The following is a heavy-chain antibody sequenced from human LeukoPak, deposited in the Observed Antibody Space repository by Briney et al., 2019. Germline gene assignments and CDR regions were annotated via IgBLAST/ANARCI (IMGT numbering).Heavy chain of an antibody. Sequence: GASVKVSCKASGYTFTSYDINWVRQATGQGLEWMGWMNPNSGNTGYAQKFQGRVTMTRNTSISTAYMELSSLRSEDTAVYYCARDYCSSTSCYFLWPPPNWFDPWGQGTLVTVSS. CDR3: ARDYCSSTSCYFLWPPPNWFDP. J-gene: IGHJ5*02. CDR1: GYTFTSYD. V-gene: IGHV1-8*01. D-gene: IGHD2-2*01. CDR2: MNPNSGNT.